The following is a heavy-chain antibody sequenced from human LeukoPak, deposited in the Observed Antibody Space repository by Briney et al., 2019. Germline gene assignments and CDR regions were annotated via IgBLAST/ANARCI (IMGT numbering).Heavy chain of an antibody. V-gene: IGHV3-21*04. J-gene: IGHJ4*02. D-gene: IGHD6-13*01. Sequence: PGGSLRLSCAASGFSFSSYGMVWVRQAPGKGLEWVSTITSAGSTNYADSVKGRFTISRDNAKNSLYLQMNSLRAEDTAVYYCARDRYSSLDYWGQGTLVTVSS. CDR1: GFSFSSYG. CDR3: ARDRYSSLDY. CDR2: ITSAGST.